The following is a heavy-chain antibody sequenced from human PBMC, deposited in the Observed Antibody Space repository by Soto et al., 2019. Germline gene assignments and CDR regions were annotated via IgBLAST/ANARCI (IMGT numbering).Heavy chain of an antibody. CDR2: ISAYNGNT. D-gene: IGHD6-19*01. CDR3: ARDHAYLKAVAQTLDY. CDR1: GYTFTSYG. J-gene: IGHJ4*02. Sequence: QVQLVQSGAEVKKPGASVKVSCKASGYTFTSYGISWVRQAPGQGLEWMGWISAYNGNTNYAQKLQGRVTMTTDTSTSTAFMELRSLRSDDTAVYYCARDHAYLKAVAQTLDYWGQGTLVTVSS. V-gene: IGHV1-18*01.